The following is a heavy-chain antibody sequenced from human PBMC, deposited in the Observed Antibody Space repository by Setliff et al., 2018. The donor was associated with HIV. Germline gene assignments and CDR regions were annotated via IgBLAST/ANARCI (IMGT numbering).Heavy chain of an antibody. V-gene: IGHV3-21*01. Sequence: GESLKVSCVASGFTFSSYSINWVRQAPGKGLEWVSSISSSSSYIYYTDSVKGRFTMSRDNAKNSLYLQMNSLRAEDTDVYYCARVGTIGTAFDIWGQGTMVTVSS. J-gene: IGHJ3*02. D-gene: IGHD1-1*01. CDR3: ARVGTIGTAFDI. CDR2: ISSSSSYI. CDR1: GFTFSSYS.